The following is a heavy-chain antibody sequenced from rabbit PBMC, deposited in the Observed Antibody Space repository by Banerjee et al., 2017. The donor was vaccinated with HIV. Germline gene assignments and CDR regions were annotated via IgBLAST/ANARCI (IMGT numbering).Heavy chain of an antibody. V-gene: IGHV1S45*01. CDR3: ARGVAYTYGYAAYAYLDL. D-gene: IGHD6-1*01. CDR1: GFSFSNKYV. J-gene: IGHJ4*01. CDR2: VDTGSSDT. Sequence: QEQLVESGGGLVKPGASLTLTCKASGFSFSNKYVMCWVRQAPGKGLEWIGCVDTGSSDTWHASWAKGRFTISKTSATTVTLQMTSLTAADTATYFCARGVAYTYGYAAYAYLDLWGPGTLVTVS.